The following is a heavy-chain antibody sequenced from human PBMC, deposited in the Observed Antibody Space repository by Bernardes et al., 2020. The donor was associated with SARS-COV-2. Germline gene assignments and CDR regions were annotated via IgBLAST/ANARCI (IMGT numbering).Heavy chain of an antibody. J-gene: IGHJ4*02. CDR2: INHNGAT. CDR3: ARGCPGY. Sequence: SETLSLTCAVYGGSFSDYFWTWIRQSPGKGLEWIGQINHNGATNYNPSLSGRLTMSVDKLKKQFSLKLTSVTAADTAIYYCARGCPGYWGQGTLVTVSS. CDR1: GGSFSDYF. V-gene: IGHV4-34*01.